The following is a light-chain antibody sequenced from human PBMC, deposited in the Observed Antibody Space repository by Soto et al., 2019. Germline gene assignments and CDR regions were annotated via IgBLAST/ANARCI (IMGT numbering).Light chain of an antibody. V-gene: IGKV3-20*01. CDR1: QSVSSTY. CDR3: QHYGSSLWT. J-gene: IGKJ1*01. CDR2: TAS. Sequence: EIVLTQSPDTLSLSPGERATLSCRASQSVSSTYLAWYQQRPGQAPRLLIYTASSRATGIPDRFSGSGSGTDFTLTISRLEPEDFAVYYCQHYGSSLWTFGQGTKVEIK.